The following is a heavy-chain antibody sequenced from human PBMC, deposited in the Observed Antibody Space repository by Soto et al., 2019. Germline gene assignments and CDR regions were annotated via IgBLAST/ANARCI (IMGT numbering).Heavy chain of an antibody. Sequence: EVQLVESGGGLVQPGGSLRLSCAASGFTFNNYWMHWVRQAPGKGLLWVSRIQSDGSSTDYADSVKGRLTISRDNAKNTLYLQMNSLRAEDTAVYYCARGGNPDYWGQGTLVTVSS. D-gene: IGHD4-4*01. V-gene: IGHV3-74*01. J-gene: IGHJ4*02. CDR1: GFTFNNYW. CDR2: IQSDGSST. CDR3: ARGGNPDY.